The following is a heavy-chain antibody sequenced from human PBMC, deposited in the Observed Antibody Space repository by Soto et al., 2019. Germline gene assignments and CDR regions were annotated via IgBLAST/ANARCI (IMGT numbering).Heavy chain of an antibody. D-gene: IGHD3-10*01. V-gene: IGHV3-33*01. CDR1: GFTFSSYG. CDR3: ARDNMVRGVGNWFDP. CDR2: IWYDGSNK. J-gene: IGHJ5*02. Sequence: QVQLVESGGGVVQPGRSLRLSCAASGFTFSSYGMHWVRQAPGKGLEWVAVIWYDGSNKYYADSMKGRFTISRDNSKNTLYLQMNSLRAEDTAVYYCARDNMVRGVGNWFDPWGQGTLVTVSS.